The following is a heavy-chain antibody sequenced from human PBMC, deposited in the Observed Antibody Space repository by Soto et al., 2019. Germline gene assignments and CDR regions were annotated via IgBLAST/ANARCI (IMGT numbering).Heavy chain of an antibody. Sequence: SETLSLTCTVSGGSISSGGYYWSWIRQHPGKGLEWIGYIYYSGSTYYNPSLKSRVTISVDTSKNQFSLKLSSVTAADTAVYYCARVFRYCSSTSCRRRNYYYYMDVWGKGTTVTVSS. V-gene: IGHV4-31*03. J-gene: IGHJ6*03. CDR1: GGSISSGGYY. D-gene: IGHD2-2*01. CDR2: IYYSGST. CDR3: ARVFRYCSSTSCRRRNYYYYMDV.